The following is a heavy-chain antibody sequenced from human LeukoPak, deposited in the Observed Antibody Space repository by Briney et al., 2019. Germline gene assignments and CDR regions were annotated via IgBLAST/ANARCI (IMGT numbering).Heavy chain of an antibody. V-gene: IGHV4-59*01. CDR2: IYSSGST. J-gene: IGHJ4*02. CDR1: GGSISSYF. D-gene: IGHD7-27*01. CDR3: AGDRPVTGGIDS. Sequence: PSETLSLTCTVSGGSISSYFWSWIRQPPGKGLEWIGYIYSSGSTNYNPSLKSRVTISADTSKNRFSLKLSSVTAADTAVYYCAGDRPVTGGIDSWGQGTLVTVSS.